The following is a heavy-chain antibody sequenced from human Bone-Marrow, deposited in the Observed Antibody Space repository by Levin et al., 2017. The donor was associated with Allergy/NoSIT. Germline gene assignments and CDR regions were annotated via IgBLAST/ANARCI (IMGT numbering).Heavy chain of an antibody. CDR1: GSMFSSFV. V-gene: IGHV3-30*04. CDR3: ATAGRTSGYADAFEF. Sequence: GESLKISCVVSGSMFSSFVMHWVRQAPGKGLEWVAVISHDERSIIYADSVKGRFTISKDNSKKTLYLQMNSLRDDDTATYYCATAGRTSGYADAFEFWGQGTMVTVS. D-gene: IGHD3-22*01. J-gene: IGHJ3*01. CDR2: ISHDERSI.